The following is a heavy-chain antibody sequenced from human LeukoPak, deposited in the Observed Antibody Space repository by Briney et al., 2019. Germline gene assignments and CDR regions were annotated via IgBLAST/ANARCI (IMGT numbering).Heavy chain of an antibody. D-gene: IGHD3-22*01. CDR1: GGSISSYY. J-gene: IGHJ2*01. V-gene: IGHV4-59*01. Sequence: SETLSLTCTVSGGSISSYYWSWIRQPPGKGLERIGYIYYSGSTNYNPSLKSRVTISVDTSKNQFSLKLSSVTAADTAVYYCAARDYYDSSAYWYFDLWGRGTLVTVSS. CDR3: AARDYYDSSAYWYFDL. CDR2: IYYSGST.